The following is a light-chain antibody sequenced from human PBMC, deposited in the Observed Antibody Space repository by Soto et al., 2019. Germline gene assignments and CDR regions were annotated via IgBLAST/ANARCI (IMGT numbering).Light chain of an antibody. CDR3: SSYTGSSTYVV. J-gene: IGLJ2*01. Sequence: QSALTQPASVSGSPGQSITISCTGTRSDVGGYNYVSWYQQHPGKAPKLMIYDVSNRPSGVSNRFSGSKSGNTASLTISGLQAEDEAYYYCSSYTGSSTYVVFGGGTKRTVL. V-gene: IGLV2-14*01. CDR1: RSDVGGYNY. CDR2: DVS.